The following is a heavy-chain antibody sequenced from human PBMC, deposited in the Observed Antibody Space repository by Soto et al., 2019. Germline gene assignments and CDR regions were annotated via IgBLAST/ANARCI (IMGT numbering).Heavy chain of an antibody. CDR3: ARVGDIVVVVAATLSADAFDI. D-gene: IGHD2-15*01. J-gene: IGHJ3*02. Sequence: PSETLSLTCAVYGGSFSGYYWSWIRQPPGKGLEWIGEINHSGSTNYNPSLKSRVTISVDTSKNQFSLKLSSVTAADTAVYYCARVGDIVVVVAATLSADAFDIWGQGTMVIVSS. CDR1: GGSFSGYY. CDR2: INHSGST. V-gene: IGHV4-34*01.